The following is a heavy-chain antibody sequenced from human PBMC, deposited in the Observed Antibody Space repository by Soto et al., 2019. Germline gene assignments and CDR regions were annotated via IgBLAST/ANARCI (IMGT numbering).Heavy chain of an antibody. CDR2: IYWDDDK. D-gene: IGHD5-12*01. Sequence: QITLKESGPPLVKPTQTLTLTCTFSGFSLSTSGVGVGWIRQPPGKALEWLVLIYWDDDKRYSPSLKSRLTNTKDTSKNQVVLTMTNMDPVDTATYYCAHFAMAPINFDYWGQGTLVTVSS. CDR1: GFSLSTSGVG. J-gene: IGHJ4*02. V-gene: IGHV2-5*02. CDR3: AHFAMAPINFDY.